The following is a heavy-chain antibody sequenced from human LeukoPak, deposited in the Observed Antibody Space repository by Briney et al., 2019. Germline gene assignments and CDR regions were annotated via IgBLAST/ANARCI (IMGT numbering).Heavy chain of an antibody. D-gene: IGHD3-22*01. CDR3: ARVKGGYYQSDY. Sequence: PSETLSLTCTASGYSISSSYYWGWLRQPPGKELEWIGSIDHSGNTFYNPSLKSRVTISVDTSKNQFSLKLSPVTAADTDVYYCARVKGGYYQSDYWGQGTLVTVSS. J-gene: IGHJ4*02. V-gene: IGHV4-38-2*02. CDR2: IDHSGNT. CDR1: GYSISSSYY.